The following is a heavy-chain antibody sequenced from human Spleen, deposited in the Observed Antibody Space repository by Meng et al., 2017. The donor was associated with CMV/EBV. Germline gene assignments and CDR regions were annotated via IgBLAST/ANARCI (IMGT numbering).Heavy chain of an antibody. CDR2: ISGSGVVI. CDR3: ARAYQLLPDY. D-gene: IGHD2-2*01. CDR1: GFTFRSYE. Sequence: GESLKISCAASGFTFRSYEMTWVRQAPGQGLEWVSYISGSGVVIYYADSVKGRFTVSRESAKNSLYLQMNSLRAEDTAVYYCARAYQLLPDYWGQGTLVTVSS. V-gene: IGHV3-48*03. J-gene: IGHJ4*02.